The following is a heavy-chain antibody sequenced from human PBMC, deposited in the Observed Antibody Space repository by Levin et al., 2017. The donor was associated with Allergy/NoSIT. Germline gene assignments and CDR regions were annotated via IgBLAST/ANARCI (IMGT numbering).Heavy chain of an antibody. J-gene: IGHJ4*02. CDR3: TRGTRKWDLDY. CDR1: GYTFTTYA. V-gene: IGHV7-4-1*02. D-gene: IGHD1-14*01. Sequence: GESLKISCKASGYTFTTYAMHWVRQAPGQGLEWMGWINTNTGNPTYAQGFTGRFVFSLDTSVSTAYVQISSLKAEDTAVYYCTRGTRKWDLDYWGQGTLVTVAS. CDR2: INTNTGNP.